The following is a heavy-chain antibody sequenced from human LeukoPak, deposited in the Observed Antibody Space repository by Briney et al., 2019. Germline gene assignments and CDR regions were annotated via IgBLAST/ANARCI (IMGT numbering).Heavy chain of an antibody. V-gene: IGHV3-64D*09. J-gene: IGHJ4*02. D-gene: IGHD1-1*01. CDR3: VKDHDRNWNDKGYFDY. Sequence: QPGGSLRLSCSASGFIFSNYAMHWVRQAPGQGLEYVSAITSNGGNTFYADSVKGRFTISRDNSKNTLDLQMSSLRHEDTAVYYCVKDHDRNWNDKGYFDYWGRGTLVTVSS. CDR2: ITSNGGNT. CDR1: GFIFSNYA.